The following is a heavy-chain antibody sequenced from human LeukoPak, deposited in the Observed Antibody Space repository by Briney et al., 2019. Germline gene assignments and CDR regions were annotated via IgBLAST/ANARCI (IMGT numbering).Heavy chain of an antibody. Sequence: VRSLRLSCAASGFTFSSYWMHSVRQTPRKGHMWVARIKSDGSTIYADSVQGRFTISRDNAKNTGYLQMNSLRVDDTAIYYCTRAITYLYVSVTYDWFDSWGQGTRVTVYS. CDR3: TRAITYLYVSVTYDWFDS. V-gene: IGHV3-74*01. CDR1: GFTFSSYW. D-gene: IGHD3-10*01. J-gene: IGHJ5*01. CDR2: IKSDGST.